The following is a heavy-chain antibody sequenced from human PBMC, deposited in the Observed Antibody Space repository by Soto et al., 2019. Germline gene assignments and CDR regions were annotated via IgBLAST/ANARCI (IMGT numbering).Heavy chain of an antibody. CDR2: ISSSSSYI. J-gene: IGHJ6*03. CDR1: GFTFSSYS. D-gene: IGHD2-21*01. CDR3: ARVIDDLTYYYYYMDV. Sequence: GGSLRLSCAASGFTFSSYSMNWVRQAPGKGLEWVSSISSSSSYIYYADSVKGRFTISRDNAKNSLYLQMNSLRAEDTAVYYCARVIDDLTYYYYYMDVWGKGTTVTVSS. V-gene: IGHV3-21*01.